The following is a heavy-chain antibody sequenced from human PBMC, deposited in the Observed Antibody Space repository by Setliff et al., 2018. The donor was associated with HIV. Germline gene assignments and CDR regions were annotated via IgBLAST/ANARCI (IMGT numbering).Heavy chain of an antibody. V-gene: IGHV1-18*01. D-gene: IGHD2-8*01. CDR3: AREKYGDKFDY. Sequence: ASVKVSCKASGYTFSDYGISWVRQAPGQGLEWMGWISAHNGRINYVQSVQGRVTMTRDTSTGTVYMDLRSLRSDDTAMYYCAREKYGDKFDYWGQGTLVTVSS. J-gene: IGHJ4*02. CDR1: GYTFSDYG. CDR2: ISAHNGRI.